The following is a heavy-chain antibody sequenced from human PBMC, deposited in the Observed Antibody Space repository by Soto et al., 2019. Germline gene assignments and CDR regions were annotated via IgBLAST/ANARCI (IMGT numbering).Heavy chain of an antibody. J-gene: IGHJ4*02. V-gene: IGHV4-4*02. CDR1: GGSISSSNW. CDR3: ARDRRYYDSSGSLDY. Sequence: SETLSLTCAVSGGSISSSNWWSWVGQPPGKGLEWIGEIYHSGSTNYNPSLKSRVTISVDKSKNQFSLKLSSVTAADTAVYYCARDRRYYDSSGSLDYWGQGTLVTVS. CDR2: IYHSGST. D-gene: IGHD3-22*01.